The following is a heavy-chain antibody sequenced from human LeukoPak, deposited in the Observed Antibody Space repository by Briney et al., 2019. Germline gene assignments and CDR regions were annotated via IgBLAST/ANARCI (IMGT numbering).Heavy chain of an antibody. J-gene: IGHJ6*03. CDR3: AKGDCSSTSCYTWYYYYYMDV. CDR2: ISYDGSNK. CDR1: GFTFSSYG. D-gene: IGHD2-2*02. Sequence: GGSLRLSCAASGFTFSSYGMHWVRQAPGKGLEWVAVISYDGSNKYYADSVKGRFTISRDNSKNTLCLQMNSLRAEDTAVYYCAKGDCSSTSCYTWYYYYYMDVWGKGTTVTVSS. V-gene: IGHV3-30*18.